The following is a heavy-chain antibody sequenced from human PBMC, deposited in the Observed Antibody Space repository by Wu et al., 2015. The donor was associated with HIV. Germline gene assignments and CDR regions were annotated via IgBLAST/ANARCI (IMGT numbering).Heavy chain of an antibody. D-gene: IGHD6-19*01. J-gene: IGHJ2*01. CDR2: IIPIFGTA. V-gene: IGHV1-69*05. CDR3: ATGPGIAVAGSYWYFDL. Sequence: QVQLVQSGAEVKKPGSSVKVSCKASGGTFSSYAISWVRQAPGQGLEWMGGIIPIFGTANYAQKFQGRVTITTDESTSTAYMELSSLRSEDTAVYYCATGPGIAVAGSYWYFDLWGRGTLVTVSS. CDR1: GGTFSSYA.